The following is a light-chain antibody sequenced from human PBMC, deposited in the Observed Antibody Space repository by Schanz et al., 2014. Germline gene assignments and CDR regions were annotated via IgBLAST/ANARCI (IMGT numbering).Light chain of an antibody. CDR2: EDT. CDR3: SSYAGSNNFDV. J-gene: IGLJ1*01. CDR1: SSDVGSYTL. Sequence: QSALTQPASVSGSPGQSITISCTGTSSDVGSYTLVSWYQLHPGKAPKLMIYEDTMRPSGISDRFSGSKSGNTASLTISGLQAEDESDYYCSSYAGSNNFDVFGTGTKLTVL. V-gene: IGLV2-23*02.